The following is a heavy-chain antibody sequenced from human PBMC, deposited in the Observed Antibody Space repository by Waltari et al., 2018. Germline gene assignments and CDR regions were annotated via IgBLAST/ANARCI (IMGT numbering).Heavy chain of an antibody. Sequence: EVQLVQSGAEVKKPGATVKISCNASGYTFTDYYMHWGQQAPGKGLGWMGRGVRAGGDTRYAWEFQGRVTITADTSTDTAYMELSSLRSEDTAVYYCATGMGATKERVTWGQGTLVTVSS. V-gene: IGHV1-69-2*01. J-gene: IGHJ5*02. CDR3: ATGMGATKERVT. CDR1: GYTFTDYY. D-gene: IGHD1-26*01. CDR2: GVRAGGDT.